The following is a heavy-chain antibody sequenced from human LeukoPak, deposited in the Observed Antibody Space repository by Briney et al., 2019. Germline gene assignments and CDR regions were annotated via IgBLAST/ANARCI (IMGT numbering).Heavy chain of an antibody. V-gene: IGHV1-2*02. CDR3: ATSTRRWYEYYFDY. D-gene: IGHD4-23*01. J-gene: IGHJ4*02. Sequence: ASVKVSCKASGDTFTGYYMHWLRQAPGQGLEWMGWINPNSGGTNYAQKFQGRVTMTRDTSISTAYMELSRLRSDDTAVYYCATSTRRWYEYYFDYWGQGTLVTVSS. CDR1: GDTFTGYY. CDR2: INPNSGGT.